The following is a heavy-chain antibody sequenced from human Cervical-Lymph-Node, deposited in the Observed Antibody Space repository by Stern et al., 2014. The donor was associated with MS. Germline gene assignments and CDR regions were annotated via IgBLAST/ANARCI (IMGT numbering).Heavy chain of an antibody. D-gene: IGHD3-10*01. CDR3: ASGGAGPKNFDS. Sequence: VQLEESGAEVKQPGASVKVSCKASGYTFTSYYIHWVRQAPGQGLEWMGMINPSGDGTSYTQKFQGRVTMTRDTSTSTVYMELSGLRSEDTAVYFCASGGAGPKNFDSWGQGTLVTVSS. CDR1: GYTFTSYY. V-gene: IGHV1-46*03. CDR2: INPSGDGT. J-gene: IGHJ4*02.